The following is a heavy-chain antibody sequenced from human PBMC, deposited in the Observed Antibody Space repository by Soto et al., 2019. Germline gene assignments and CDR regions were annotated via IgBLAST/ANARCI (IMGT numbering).Heavy chain of an antibody. D-gene: IGHD2-15*01. Sequence: QVQLVQSGAEVKKPGSSVKVSCKASGGTFSSYAISWVRQAPGQGLEWMGGIIPIFGTANYAQKFQGRVTITAHESTSTAYMELSSLRSEDTAVYYCARGGGGYCSGGSCFSLDYWGQGTLVTVSS. CDR2: IIPIFGTA. J-gene: IGHJ4*02. V-gene: IGHV1-69*01. CDR3: ARGGGGYCSGGSCFSLDY. CDR1: GGTFSSYA.